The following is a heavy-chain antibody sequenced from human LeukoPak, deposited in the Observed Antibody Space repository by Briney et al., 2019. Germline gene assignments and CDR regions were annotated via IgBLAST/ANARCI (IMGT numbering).Heavy chain of an antibody. Sequence: PGESLRLSCAASGFTFSIYSMNWVRQAPGKGLEWVSSISSSSTYIYYADSGKGRFTISRDKAKNSLYLQMNSLRVEDPAVYYCARAPPAYTSASPPWFDPWGQGTLVTVSS. CDR1: GFTFSIYS. CDR2: ISSSSTYI. V-gene: IGHV3-21*01. D-gene: IGHD6-6*01. CDR3: ARAPPAYTSASPPWFDP. J-gene: IGHJ5*02.